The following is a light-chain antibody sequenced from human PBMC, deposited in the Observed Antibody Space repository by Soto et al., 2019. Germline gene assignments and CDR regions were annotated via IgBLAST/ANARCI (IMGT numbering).Light chain of an antibody. CDR3: QQYNNVWT. CDR2: DVS. Sequence: DIQMTHSPTTLSATVGDRVTITCRASQSISSLLAWYQQKPGKATKRLIYDVSSLQSGVPSRFSGSGSGTEFTLTISSLQPDDFATYYCQQYNNVWTFGQGTKVDIK. J-gene: IGKJ1*01. V-gene: IGKV1-5*01. CDR1: QSISSL.